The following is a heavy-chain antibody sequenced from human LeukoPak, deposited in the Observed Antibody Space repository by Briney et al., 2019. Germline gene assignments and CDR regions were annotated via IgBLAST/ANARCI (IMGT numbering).Heavy chain of an antibody. V-gene: IGHV3-23*01. CDR1: GFTFSSYA. D-gene: IGHD2-15*01. J-gene: IGHJ4*02. CDR3: ARGGSETCSGGSCYGFRY. Sequence: PGGSLRLSCAASGFTFSSYAMSWVRQAPGKGLEWVSAISGSGGSTYYADSVKGRFTISRDNSKNTLYLQMNSLRAEDTAVYYCARGGSETCSGGSCYGFRYWGQGTLVTASS. CDR2: ISGSGGST.